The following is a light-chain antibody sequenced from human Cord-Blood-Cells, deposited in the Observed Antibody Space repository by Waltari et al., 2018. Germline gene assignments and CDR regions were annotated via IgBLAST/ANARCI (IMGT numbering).Light chain of an antibody. CDR3: MQALQTPPYT. J-gene: IGKJ2*01. CDR2: LGS. V-gene: IGKV2-28*01. Sequence: DIVMTQSPLSLPVTPGEPASISCRSSQSLLHSNGYNYLDWYLQKPGQSPQLLIYLGSNRASGVPDRFRGSGSGTDFTLKISRVEAEDDGVYYCMQALQTPPYTFGQGTKLEIK. CDR1: QSLLHSNGYNY.